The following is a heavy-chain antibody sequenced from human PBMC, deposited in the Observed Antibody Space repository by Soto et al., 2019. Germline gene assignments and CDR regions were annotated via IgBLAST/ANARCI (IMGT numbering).Heavy chain of an antibody. CDR2: IYYSGST. Sequence: SETLSLTCTVSGGSVSSGSYYWGWIRQPQGKGLEWIDSIYYSGSTYYNPSLKSRVTISVDTSKNPFSLKLSSVIATDTAVYYCATRTVAAVFRRYYYYGIDVWGQGTPVTVSS. D-gene: IGHD2-15*01. V-gene: IGHV4-39*01. J-gene: IGHJ6*02. CDR3: ATRTVAAVFRRYYYYGIDV. CDR1: GGSVSSGSYY.